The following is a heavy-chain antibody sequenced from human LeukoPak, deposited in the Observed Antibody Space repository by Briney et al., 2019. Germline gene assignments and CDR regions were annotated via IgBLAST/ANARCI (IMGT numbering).Heavy chain of an antibody. CDR2: INSDGSMT. D-gene: IGHD2-21*02. Sequence: TGGSLRLSCAASGFLFSSYWIDWVRQAPGKGLVWVSGINSDGSMTRYAESVKGRFTISRDNAKNTLYLQMNSLRAEDTAVYYCARVGSTDSPHAFDTWGQGTTVSVSS. V-gene: IGHV3-74*01. CDR3: ARVGSTDSPHAFDT. J-gene: IGHJ3*02. CDR1: GFLFSSYW.